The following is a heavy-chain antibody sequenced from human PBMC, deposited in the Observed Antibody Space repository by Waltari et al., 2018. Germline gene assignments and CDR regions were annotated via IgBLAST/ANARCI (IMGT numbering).Heavy chain of an antibody. D-gene: IGHD3-22*01. CDR1: GFTFSSYA. CDR2: ISYHGTYE. Sequence: GFTFSSYATHWVRQAPGKGLEWVAVISYHGTYEYYADSVKGRFTISRDNSKNTLYLQMNSLRAEDTAVYYCARGGRDDSSGYYWGPFDYWGQGTLVTVSS. CDR3: ARGGRDDSSGYYWGPFDY. J-gene: IGHJ4*02. V-gene: IGHV3-30-3*01.